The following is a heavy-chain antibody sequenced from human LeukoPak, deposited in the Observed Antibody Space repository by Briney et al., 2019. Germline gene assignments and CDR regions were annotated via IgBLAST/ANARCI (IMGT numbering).Heavy chain of an antibody. D-gene: IGHD6-13*01. V-gene: IGHV1-18*01. Sequence: ASVKVSCKASGYTFTSYAMHWVRQAPGQRLEWMGWISAYNGNTNYAQKLQGRVTMTTDTSTSTAYMELRSLRSDDTAVYYCARDGIAAAEHYMDVWGKGTTVTVSS. J-gene: IGHJ6*03. CDR2: ISAYNGNT. CDR1: GYTFTSYA. CDR3: ARDGIAAAEHYMDV.